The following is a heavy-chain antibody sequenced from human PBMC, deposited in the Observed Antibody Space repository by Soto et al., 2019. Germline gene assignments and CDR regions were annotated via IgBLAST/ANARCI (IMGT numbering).Heavy chain of an antibody. CDR1: GFTFSTYW. CDR3: ARRGYHDTGGAVSDGFEI. CDR2: IKQDGRAA. V-gene: IGHV3-7*04. J-gene: IGHJ3*02. D-gene: IGHD3-22*01. Sequence: EVQLVESGGGLVQPGGSLRLSCAASGFTFSTYWMSWVRQAPGKGLEWVANIKQDGRAAWYVDSVKGRFTISRDNDKKSLYLHMHISRLKYAAVDYCARRGYHDTGGAVSDGFEIWGTRTMVTFS.